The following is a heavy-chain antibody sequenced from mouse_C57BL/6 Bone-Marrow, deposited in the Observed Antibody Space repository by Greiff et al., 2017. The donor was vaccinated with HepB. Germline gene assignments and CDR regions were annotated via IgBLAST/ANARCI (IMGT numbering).Heavy chain of an antibody. CDR1: GYTFTSYW. Sequence: QVQLQQPGAELVKPGASVKMSCKASGYTFTSYWITWVKQRPGQGLEWIGDIYPGSGSTNYNEKVKSKATLTVDKSSSTAYMQLSSLPSEDSAVDYCARPYYYGSSTYYAMDYWGQGTSVTVSS. V-gene: IGHV1-55*01. J-gene: IGHJ4*01. CDR2: IYPGSGST. CDR3: ARPYYYGSSTYYAMDY. D-gene: IGHD1-1*01.